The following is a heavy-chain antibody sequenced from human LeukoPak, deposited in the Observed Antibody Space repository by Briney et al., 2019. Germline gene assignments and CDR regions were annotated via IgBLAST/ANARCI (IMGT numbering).Heavy chain of an antibody. V-gene: IGHV3-21*01. D-gene: IGHD2-15*01. J-gene: IGHJ3*02. CDR3: ARATWLLDAFDI. CDR2: ISSSSSYI. Sequence: GGSLRLSCAASGFTFSSYSMNWVRQAPGKGLEWVSSISSSSSYIYYADSVQGRFTISRDNAKNSLYLQMNSLRAEDTAVYYCARATWLLDAFDIWGQGTMVTVSS. CDR1: GFTFSSYS.